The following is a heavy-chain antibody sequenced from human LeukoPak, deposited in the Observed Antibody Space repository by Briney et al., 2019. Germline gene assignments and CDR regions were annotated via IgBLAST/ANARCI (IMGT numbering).Heavy chain of an antibody. CDR1: GGAFSSYA. V-gene: IGHV1-8*02. Sequence: ASVKVSCKASGGAFSSYAISWVRQAPGQGLEWMGWMNPNSGNTGYAQKFQGRVTMTRNTSISTAYVELSSLRSEDTAVYYCARARAGVSYDYWGQGTLVTVSS. D-gene: IGHD3-10*01. J-gene: IGHJ4*02. CDR2: MNPNSGNT. CDR3: ARARAGVSYDY.